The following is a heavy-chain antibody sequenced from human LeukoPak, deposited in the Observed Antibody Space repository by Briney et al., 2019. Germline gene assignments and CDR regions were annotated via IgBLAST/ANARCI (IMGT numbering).Heavy chain of an antibody. J-gene: IGHJ4*02. D-gene: IGHD5-18*01. Sequence: PGGSLRLSCAAPGFTFSSYSMNWVRQAPGKGLEWVSSISSSSNYIYYADSVKGRFTISRDNAKNSLYLQMNSLRAEDTAVYYCARERGYSYGYSDYWGQGTLVTVSS. V-gene: IGHV3-21*01. CDR3: ARERGYSYGYSDY. CDR2: ISSSSNYI. CDR1: GFTFSSYS.